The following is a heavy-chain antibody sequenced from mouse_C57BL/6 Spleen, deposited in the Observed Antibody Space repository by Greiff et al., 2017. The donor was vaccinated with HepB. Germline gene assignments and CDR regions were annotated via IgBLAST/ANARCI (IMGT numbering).Heavy chain of an antibody. CDR3: ARLAVVATDYAMDY. CDR2: IYPGNGDT. J-gene: IGHJ4*01. D-gene: IGHD1-1*01. CDR1: GYTFTSYN. V-gene: IGHV1-12*01. Sequence: LQQSGAELVRPGASVKMSCKASGYTFTSYNMHWVKQTPRQGLEWIGAIYPGNGDTSYNQKFKGKATLTVDKSSSTAYMQLSSLTSEDSAVYFCARLAVVATDYAMDYWGQGTSVTVSS.